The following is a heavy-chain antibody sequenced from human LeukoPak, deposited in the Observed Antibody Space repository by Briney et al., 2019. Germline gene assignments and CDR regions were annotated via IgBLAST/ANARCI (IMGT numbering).Heavy chain of an antibody. CDR2: ISSSSSYI. J-gene: IGHJ4*02. CDR1: RFTFSNYN. CDR3: AKDGHCPGAICPTNIAVAGYVDS. Sequence: NTGGSLRLSCAASRFTFSNYNMNWVRQAPGKGLEWVSSISSSSSYIYYADSVKGRFTISRDNAKNSLYLQMNSLRAEDTAIYYCAKDGHCPGAICPTNIAVAGYVDSWGQGSLVSVSS. V-gene: IGHV3-21*04. D-gene: IGHD6-19*01.